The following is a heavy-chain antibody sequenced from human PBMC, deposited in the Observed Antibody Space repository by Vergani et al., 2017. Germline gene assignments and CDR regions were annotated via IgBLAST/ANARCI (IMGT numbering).Heavy chain of an antibody. J-gene: IGHJ6*02. CDR1: GYTFTSYG. CDR3: ARVGSGWYNGDYYYGMDV. Sequence: QVQLVQSGAEVKKPGASVKVSCKASGYTFTSYGISWVRQAPGQGLEWMGWISAYNGNTNYAQKLQGRVTMTTDTSTSTDYMELRSLRSDDTAVYYCARVGSGWYNGDYYYGMDVWGQGTTVTGSS. CDR2: ISAYNGNT. D-gene: IGHD6-13*01. V-gene: IGHV1-18*01.